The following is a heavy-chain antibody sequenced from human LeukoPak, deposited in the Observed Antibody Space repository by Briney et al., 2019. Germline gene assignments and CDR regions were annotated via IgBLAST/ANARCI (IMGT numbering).Heavy chain of an antibody. J-gene: IGHJ4*02. V-gene: IGHV4-59*08. D-gene: IGHD3-10*01. CDR1: GGSISSYY. CDR3: ARHNYYGSGSYDY. Sequence: SETLSLTCTVSGGSISSYYWSWLRQPPGKGLEWIGYIYYSGSTNYNPSLKSRVTISVDTSKNQFSLTLSSVTAADTAVYYCARHNYYGSGSYDYWGQGTLVTVSS. CDR2: IYYSGST.